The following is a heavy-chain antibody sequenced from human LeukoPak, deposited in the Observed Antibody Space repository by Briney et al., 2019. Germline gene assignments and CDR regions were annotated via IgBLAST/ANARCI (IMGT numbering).Heavy chain of an antibody. CDR1: GGTFSSYA. Sequence: SVKVSCKASGGTFSSYAISWVRQAPGQGLEWMGGIIPIFGTANYAQRFQGRVTITADESTSTAYMELSSLRSEDTAVYYCARDLGVIAAAGPSLWGQGTLVTVSS. D-gene: IGHD6-13*01. J-gene: IGHJ4*02. CDR3: ARDLGVIAAAGPSL. CDR2: IIPIFGTA. V-gene: IGHV1-69*13.